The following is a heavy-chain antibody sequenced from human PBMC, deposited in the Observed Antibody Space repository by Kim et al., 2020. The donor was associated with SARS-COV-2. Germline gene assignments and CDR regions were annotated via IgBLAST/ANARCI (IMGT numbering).Heavy chain of an antibody. Sequence: YYSPSLKSRVTISVDTSKNQLSLRLSSVTAADTAVYYCARDYGGNSNYFNYWGQGTLVTVSS. D-gene: IGHD4-17*01. J-gene: IGHJ4*02. CDR3: ARDYGGNSNYFNY. V-gene: IGHV4-31*02.